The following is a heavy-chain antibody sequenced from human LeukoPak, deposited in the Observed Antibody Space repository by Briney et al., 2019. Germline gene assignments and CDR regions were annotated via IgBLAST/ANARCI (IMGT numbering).Heavy chain of an antibody. CDR1: GFTFSSYE. CDR2: ISSSGSTI. J-gene: IGHJ6*04. D-gene: IGHD3-10*02. Sequence: GGSLRLSCAASGFTFSSYEMNWVRQAPGKGLEWVSYISSSGSTIYYADSVKGRFTISRDNAKNSLYLQMNSLRAEDTAVYYCAELGITMIGGVWGEGTTVIISS. CDR3: AELGITMIGGV. V-gene: IGHV3-48*03.